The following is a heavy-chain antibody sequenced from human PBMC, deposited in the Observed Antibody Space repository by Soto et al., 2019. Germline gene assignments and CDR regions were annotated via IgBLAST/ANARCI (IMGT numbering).Heavy chain of an antibody. CDR1: GFTFATNA. CDR3: AKEAPLLRAVTVDN. J-gene: IGHJ4*02. V-gene: IGHV3-23*01. CDR2: INREYTT. Sequence: EVQLLESGGGLVQPGGSLRLSCAASGFTFATNAMSWVRRAPGKGLEWVSAINREYTTFYADSVKGRFIISRDNSKNTLYLQMNSLRVEDTAVYYCAKEAPLLRAVTVDNWGQGTLVTVSS. D-gene: IGHD3-10*01.